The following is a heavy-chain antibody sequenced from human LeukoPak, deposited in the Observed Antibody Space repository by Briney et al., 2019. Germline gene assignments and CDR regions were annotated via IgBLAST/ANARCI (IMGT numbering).Heavy chain of an antibody. Sequence: PSETLSLTCTVSGGSISRYYWSWIRQPAGKGLEWIGRMHTSGITNYNPSLKSRVTISVDTSKNQFSLKLSSVTAADTAVYYCARWDGGYDYGGKFDYWGQGTLVTVSS. V-gene: IGHV4-4*07. D-gene: IGHD4-23*01. CDR1: GGSISRYY. CDR3: ARWDGGYDYGGKFDY. CDR2: MHTSGIT. J-gene: IGHJ4*02.